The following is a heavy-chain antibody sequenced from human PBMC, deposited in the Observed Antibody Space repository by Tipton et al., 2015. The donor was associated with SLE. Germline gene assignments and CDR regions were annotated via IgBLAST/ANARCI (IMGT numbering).Heavy chain of an antibody. D-gene: IGHD2-2*02. CDR2: INHSGST. J-gene: IGHJ5*02. Sequence: TLSLTCAVYGGSFSGYYWSWIRQPPGKGLEWIGEINHSGSTNHNPSLKSRVTISVDTSKNQLSLKLSAVTAADTAVYYCAREDSSSWFYTRFDPWGQGTLVTVSS. V-gene: IGHV4-34*01. CDR1: GGSFSGYY. CDR3: AREDSSSWFYTRFDP.